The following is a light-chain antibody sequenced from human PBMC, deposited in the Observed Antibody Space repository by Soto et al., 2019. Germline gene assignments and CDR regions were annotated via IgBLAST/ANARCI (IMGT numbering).Light chain of an antibody. J-gene: IGLJ2*01. V-gene: IGLV2-14*01. Sequence: QSALTQPASVSGSPGQSITISCTGNSSDIGGYKYVSWYQQHPGKVPKLIIFEVSNRPSGVSERFSGSKSANTASLTISGLQAEDEADYYCSSYTSNMSVLFGGGTKLTVL. CDR1: SSDIGGYKY. CDR2: EVS. CDR3: SSYTSNMSVL.